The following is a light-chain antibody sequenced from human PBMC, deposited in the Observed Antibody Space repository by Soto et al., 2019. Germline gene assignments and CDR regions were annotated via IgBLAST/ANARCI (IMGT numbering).Light chain of an antibody. V-gene: IGKV1-5*01. CDR1: RSISSR. CDR2: DAS. Sequence: DIQMTQSPATLSVSVGDRVTITCRASRSISSRLAWYQQKPGKAPRLLIYDASSMESGVPSRFSGSGSGTEFTLTISSLQPEDFATYYCQQYNSYQWTFGQGTKVDI. CDR3: QQYNSYQWT. J-gene: IGKJ1*01.